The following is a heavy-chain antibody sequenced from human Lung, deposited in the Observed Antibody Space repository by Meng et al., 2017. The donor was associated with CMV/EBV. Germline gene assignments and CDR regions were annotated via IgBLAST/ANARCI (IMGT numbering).Heavy chain of an antibody. CDR3: ARPQRIYYYDSSGPIDY. D-gene: IGHD3-22*01. J-gene: IGHJ4*02. V-gene: IGHV4-34*01. Sequence: GSFSGYYWSWIRQPPGKGLEWIGEINNSGSTNYNPSLKSRVTISVDTSKNQFSLKLSSVTAADTAVYYCARPQRIYYYDSSGPIDYWGQGTLVTVSS. CDR2: INNSGST. CDR1: GSFSGYY.